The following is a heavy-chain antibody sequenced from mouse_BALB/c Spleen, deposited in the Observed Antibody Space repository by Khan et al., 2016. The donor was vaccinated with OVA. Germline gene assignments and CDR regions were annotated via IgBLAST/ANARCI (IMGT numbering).Heavy chain of an antibody. Sequence: LQQPGSELVRPGASVKLSCKASGYTFTSYWMHWVKQRPGQGLEWIGNFYPGSGSTNYDEKFKSKATMTVDTSSSTAYMHLSSLTSEDSAVYYCSRSEYYGSDRYFDVWGAGTTVTVSS. V-gene: IGHV1S22*01. D-gene: IGHD1-1*01. J-gene: IGHJ1*01. CDR2: FYPGSGST. CDR3: SRSEYYGSDRYFDV. CDR1: GYTFTSYW.